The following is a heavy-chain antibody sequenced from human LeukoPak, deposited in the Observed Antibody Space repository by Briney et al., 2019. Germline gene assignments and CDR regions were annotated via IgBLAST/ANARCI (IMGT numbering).Heavy chain of an antibody. J-gene: IGHJ3*01. V-gene: IGHV4-31*03. CDR3: ARVGGSSWYPYLAY. Sequence: SETLSLTCTVSGGSISSGGYYWSWIRQDPGKGLEWIGYIYYSGSTYYNPSLKSRVTISVDTSKNQFSLKLSSVTAADTAVYYCARVGGSSWYPYLAYWGQGTMVTVSS. CDR2: IYYSGST. CDR1: GGSISSGGYY. D-gene: IGHD6-13*01.